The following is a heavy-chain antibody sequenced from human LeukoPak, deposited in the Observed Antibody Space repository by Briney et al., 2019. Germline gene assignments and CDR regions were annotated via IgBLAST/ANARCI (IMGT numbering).Heavy chain of an antibody. J-gene: IGHJ4*02. CDR3: ARDGYCSGGSCYKGRFDY. CDR2: ISSSGSSI. CDR1: GFTFSSYE. D-gene: IGHD2-15*01. Sequence: GGSLRLSCAVSGFTFSSYEMNWVRQAPGKGLEWVSYISSSGSSIYYADSVKGRFTISRDNAKNSLYLQMNSLRAEDTAVYYCARDGYCSGGSCYKGRFDYWGQGTLVTVSS. V-gene: IGHV3-48*03.